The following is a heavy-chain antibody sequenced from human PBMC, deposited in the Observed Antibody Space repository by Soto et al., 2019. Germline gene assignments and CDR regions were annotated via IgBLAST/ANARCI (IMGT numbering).Heavy chain of an antibody. D-gene: IGHD6-13*01. CDR1: GFTFSSYA. CDR2: ISGSGGST. CDR3: AKDNRQQLVGGDFQH. V-gene: IGHV3-23*01. Sequence: EVQLLESGGGLVQPGGSLRLSCAASGFTFSSYAMSWVRQAPGKGLEWVSAISGSGGSTYYADSVKGRFTISRDNSKNTLYLQMNSLRAEDTALYYCAKDNRQQLVGGDFQHWGQGTLVTVSS. J-gene: IGHJ1*01.